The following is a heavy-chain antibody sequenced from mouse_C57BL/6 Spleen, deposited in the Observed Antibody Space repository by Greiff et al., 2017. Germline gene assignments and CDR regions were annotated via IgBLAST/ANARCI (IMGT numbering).Heavy chain of an antibody. CDR3: APPLGNYAMDY. D-gene: IGHD4-1*01. Sequence: VQLQQSVAELVRPGASVKLSCTASGFNIKNTYMHWVKQRPEPGLEWIGRIDPAHGNTKSAPKFQGQDTITADTSSNTAYLQLSRLTSEDTAIYFCAPPLGNYAMDYWGQGTSVTVSS. CDR1: GFNIKNTY. V-gene: IGHV14-3*01. J-gene: IGHJ4*01. CDR2: IDPAHGNT.